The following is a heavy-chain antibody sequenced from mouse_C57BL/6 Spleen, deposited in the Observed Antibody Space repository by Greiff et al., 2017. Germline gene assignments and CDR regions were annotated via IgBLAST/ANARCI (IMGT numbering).Heavy chain of an antibody. CDR2: IHPNSGST. V-gene: IGHV1-64*01. CDR1: GYTFTSYW. CDR3: ARGGDYYGGFAY. J-gene: IGHJ3*01. D-gene: IGHD1-1*01. Sequence: QVQLKQPGAELVKPGASVKLSCKASGYTFTSYWMHWVKQRPGQGLEWIGMIHPNSGSTNYNEKFKSKATLTVDKSSSTAYMQLSSLTSEDSAVYYGARGGDYYGGFAYWGQGTLGTVSA.